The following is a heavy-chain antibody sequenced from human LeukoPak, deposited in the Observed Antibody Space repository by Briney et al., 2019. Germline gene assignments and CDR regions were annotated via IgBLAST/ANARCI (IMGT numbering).Heavy chain of an antibody. Sequence: SETLSLTCTVSGGSISSYYWSWIRQLPGKGLEWIGYIYYSGSTNYNPSLKSRVTISVDTSKNQFSLKLSSVTAADTAVYYCARETRNYGMDVWGQGTTVTVSS. CDR1: GGSISSYY. V-gene: IGHV4-59*01. CDR3: ARETRNYGMDV. J-gene: IGHJ6*02. CDR2: IYYSGST.